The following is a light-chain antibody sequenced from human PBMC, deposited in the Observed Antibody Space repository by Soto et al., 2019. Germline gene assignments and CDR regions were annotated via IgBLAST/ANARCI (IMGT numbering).Light chain of an antibody. J-gene: IGKJ5*01. V-gene: IGKV1-39*01. CDR2: AAS. Sequence: DIQITQSPSSLSASVEDRVTIACRASQSISSYLNWYQQKPGKAPKLLIYAASSLQSGVPSRFSGSGSGTDFTLTISSMQPEDFANYYCQQSYSTPITLGQGTRMEIK. CDR3: QQSYSTPIT. CDR1: QSISSY.